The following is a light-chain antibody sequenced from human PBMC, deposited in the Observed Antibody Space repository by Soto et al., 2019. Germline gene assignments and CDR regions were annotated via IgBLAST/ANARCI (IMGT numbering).Light chain of an antibody. CDR3: QQYNSYPWT. J-gene: IGKJ1*01. CDR2: KAS. V-gene: IGKV1-5*03. CDR1: QSFSTW. Sequence: IQMAQSPSTLSASVGDRVTITCRASQSFSTWLAWYQQKPGRAPRLLIYKASNLESGVPSRFSGSGSGTEFTLTISSLQPDDFATYYCQQYNSYPWTVGQGTKVDIK.